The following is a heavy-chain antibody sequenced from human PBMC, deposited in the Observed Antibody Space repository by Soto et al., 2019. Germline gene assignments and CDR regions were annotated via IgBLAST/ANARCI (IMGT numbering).Heavy chain of an antibody. J-gene: IGHJ4*02. D-gene: IGHD6-6*01. Sequence: ASVKVSCKASGYTFTSYAMHWVRQAPGQRLEWMGWINAGNGNTKYSQKFQGRVTITRDTSASTAYMKLSSLRSEDTAVYYCARGPGYSSSSYFDYWGQGTLVTVSS. CDR3: ARGPGYSSSSYFDY. CDR1: GYTFTSYA. CDR2: INAGNGNT. V-gene: IGHV1-3*01.